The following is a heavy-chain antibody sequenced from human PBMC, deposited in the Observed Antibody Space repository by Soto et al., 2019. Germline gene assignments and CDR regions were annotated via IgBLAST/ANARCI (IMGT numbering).Heavy chain of an antibody. J-gene: IGHJ5*02. CDR3: VRDGTKTLRDWFDP. D-gene: IGHD1-1*01. CDR2: IYYSGST. Sequence: ETLSLTCTVAGGSVSSGSYRWSWIRQPPGKGLEWIGYIYYSGSTNYNPSLKSRVTISVDTSKKQFSLKLRSVTAADTAVYYCVRDGTKTLRDWFDPWGQGISVSVPS. CDR1: GGSVSSGSYR. V-gene: IGHV4-61*01.